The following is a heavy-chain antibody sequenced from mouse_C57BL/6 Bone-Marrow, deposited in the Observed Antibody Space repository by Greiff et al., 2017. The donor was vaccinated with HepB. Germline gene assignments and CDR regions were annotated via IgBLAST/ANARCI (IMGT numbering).Heavy chain of an antibody. J-gene: IGHJ3*01. Sequence: QVQLKQSGAELAKPGASVKLSCKASGYTFTSYWMHWVKQRPGQGLEWIGYINPSSGYTKYNQKFKDKATLTADKSSSTAYMQLSSLTYEDSAVYYCARLSSRGLDWFAYWGQGTLVTVSA. D-gene: IGHD1-1*01. CDR1: GYTFTSYW. V-gene: IGHV1-7*01. CDR3: ARLSSRGLDWFAY. CDR2: INPSSGYT.